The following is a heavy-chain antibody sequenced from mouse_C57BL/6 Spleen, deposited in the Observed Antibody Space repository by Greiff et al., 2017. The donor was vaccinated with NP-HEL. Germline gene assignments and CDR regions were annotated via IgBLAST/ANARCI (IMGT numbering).Heavy chain of an antibody. D-gene: IGHD4-1*01. CDR3: ARWDYPSYYFDY. Sequence: DVQLVESGAELVKPGASVKLSCTASGFNIKDYYMHWVKQRTEQGLEWIGMIDPEDGETKYAPKFQGKATITADTSSNTAYLQLSSLTSEDTAVYYCARWDYPSYYFDYWGQGTTLTVSS. CDR1: GFNIKDYY. CDR2: IDPEDGET. V-gene: IGHV14-2*01. J-gene: IGHJ2*01.